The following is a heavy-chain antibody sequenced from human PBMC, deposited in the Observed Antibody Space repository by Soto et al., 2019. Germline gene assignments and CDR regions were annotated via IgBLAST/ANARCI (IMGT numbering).Heavy chain of an antibody. V-gene: IGHV1-18*01. CDR3: ARVRQLVGYFDYYMDV. D-gene: IGHD6-6*01. CDR2: ISAYNGNT. CDR1: GYTFTNYG. Sequence: QVPLLQSGAEVKKPGASVKVSCKASGYTFTNYGITWVQQAPGQGLEWMGWISAYNGNTHYTQRLQGRVTMTTDTSTSTAYMELRVRRSDDTAVYYCARVRQLVGYFDYYMDVWGKGTTVTVSS. J-gene: IGHJ6*03.